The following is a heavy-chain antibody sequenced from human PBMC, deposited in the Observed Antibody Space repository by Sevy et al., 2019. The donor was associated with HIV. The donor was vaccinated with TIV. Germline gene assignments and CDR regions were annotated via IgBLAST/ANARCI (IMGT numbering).Heavy chain of an antibody. CDR2: ISYDGGNK. J-gene: IGHJ6*02. Sequence: GGSLRLSCRGSGFTFSDSAVHWVRQGPGKGLEWVAVISYDGGNKYYADSVKGRFTISRDNSKSMAYLQMNSLRAEDTAVYYCARPIGGSYYYYYGLDVWGQGTTVTVSS. CDR3: ARPIGGSYYYYYGLDV. V-gene: IGHV3-30-3*01. CDR1: GFTFSDSA. D-gene: IGHD3-16*01.